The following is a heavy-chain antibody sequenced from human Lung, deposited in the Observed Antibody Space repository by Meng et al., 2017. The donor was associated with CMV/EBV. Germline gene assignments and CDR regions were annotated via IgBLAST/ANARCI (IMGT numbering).Heavy chain of an antibody. J-gene: IGHJ4*02. CDR2: IIPVFGTV. Sequence: YAFNWVRQAPGQGLEWMGGIIPVFGTVKYAQMFQGRVTITTDKSTYTVHMELNSLRSEDTALYYCARDVYSQPLVAPGSGYFDYWGQGTLVTVSS. D-gene: IGHD2-2*01. CDR1: YA. CDR3: ARDVYSQPLVAPGSGYFDY. V-gene: IGHV1-69*05.